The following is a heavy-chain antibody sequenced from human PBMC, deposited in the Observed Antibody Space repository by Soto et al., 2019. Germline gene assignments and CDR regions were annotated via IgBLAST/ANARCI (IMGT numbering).Heavy chain of an antibody. CDR2: ISYDGSSK. J-gene: IGHJ6*02. D-gene: IGHD3-22*01. CDR1: GFTFSSYG. Sequence: GGSLRLSCAASGFTFSSYGMHWVRQAPGKGLEWVAVISYDGSSKYYEDSVMGRFIISRDNPENALYLQMNSLGAEDTAVYYCAKDRAYDSSGYYYFGMNVWGQGTTVTVSS. CDR3: AKDRAYDSSGYYYFGMNV. V-gene: IGHV3-30*18.